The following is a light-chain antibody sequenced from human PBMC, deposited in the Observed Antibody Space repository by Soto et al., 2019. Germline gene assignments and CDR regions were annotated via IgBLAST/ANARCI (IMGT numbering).Light chain of an antibody. CDR3: ATWESSLSIAV. CDR2: END. CDR1: TCDIGYNF. J-gene: IGLJ2*01. Sequence: QSVLTQPPSVSAAPGQRVTISCSGSTCDIGYNFLSWYQQFPGAAPKLLIFENDKRVSGTPDRFSGSKSGTSGTLAITGLQTGDEADYYCATWESSLSIAVFGGGTKLTVL. V-gene: IGLV1-51*02.